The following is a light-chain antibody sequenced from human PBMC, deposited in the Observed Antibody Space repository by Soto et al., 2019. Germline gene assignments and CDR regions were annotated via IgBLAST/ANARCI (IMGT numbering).Light chain of an antibody. Sequence: QSVLTQPPSASGTPGQRVTISCSGGSSNIGVNTVTWYQQLPRAAPKLLIYTNDQRPSGVPDRFSASKSGTAASLAISGLQSEDEADYYCCSYAGSNTWVFGGGTKLTVL. J-gene: IGLJ3*02. V-gene: IGLV1-44*01. CDR1: SSNIGVNT. CDR2: TND. CDR3: CSYAGSNTWV.